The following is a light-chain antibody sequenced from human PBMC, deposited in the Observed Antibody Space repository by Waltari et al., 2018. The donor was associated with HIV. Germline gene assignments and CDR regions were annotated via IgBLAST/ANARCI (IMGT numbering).Light chain of an antibody. CDR1: SSDVGCYHY. CDR3: SSYAGSNWV. J-gene: IGLJ3*02. CDR2: EVS. V-gene: IGLV2-8*01. Sequence: QSALTQPPSASGSPGPSVTTPCTGTSSDVGCYHYFSWYQQHPGKAPKFIIYEVSKRPSGVPDRFSGSKSGNTASLTVSGLQAEDEADYYCSSYAGSNWVFGGGTKLTVL.